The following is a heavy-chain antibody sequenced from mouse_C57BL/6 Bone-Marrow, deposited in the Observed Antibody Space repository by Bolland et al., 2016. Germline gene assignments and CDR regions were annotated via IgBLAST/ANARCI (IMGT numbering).Heavy chain of an antibody. J-gene: IGHJ3*01. Sequence: SVKGRFTISRDNAKNTLYLQMSSLKSEDTAMYYCARGYGSSYGVGNWGQGTLV. D-gene: IGHD1-1*01. CDR3: ARGYGSSYGVGN. V-gene: IGHV5-6*01.